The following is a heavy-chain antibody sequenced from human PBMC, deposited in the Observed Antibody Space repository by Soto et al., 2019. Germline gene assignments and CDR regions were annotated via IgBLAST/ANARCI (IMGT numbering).Heavy chain of an antibody. CDR1: GYTLTELS. J-gene: IGHJ3*02. CDR3: AITMIVRDAFDI. Sequence: ASVKVSCKVSGYTLTELSMHWVRQAPGKGLEWMGGFDPEDGETIYAQKFQGRVTMTEDTSTDTAYMELSSLRSEDTAVYYCAITMIVRDAFDIWGQGTMVTVSS. D-gene: IGHD3-22*01. V-gene: IGHV1-24*01. CDR2: FDPEDGET.